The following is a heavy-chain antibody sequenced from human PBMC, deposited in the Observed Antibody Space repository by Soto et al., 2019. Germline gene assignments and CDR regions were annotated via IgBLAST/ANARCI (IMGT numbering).Heavy chain of an antibody. J-gene: IGHJ6*01. V-gene: IGHV1-69*13. D-gene: IGHD3-3*02. Sequence: SVKVSCKTSGGTFRTSAISWVRQAPGQGLEWMGGIMPVFPTPDYAQKFQGRVTITADESTGTAYMELSSLRSEDTAVYYCARDKDRQQLGGNYYYIMDVWGQGTTVTISS. CDR2: IMPVFPTP. CDR1: GGTFRTSA. CDR3: ARDKDRQQLGGNYYYIMDV.